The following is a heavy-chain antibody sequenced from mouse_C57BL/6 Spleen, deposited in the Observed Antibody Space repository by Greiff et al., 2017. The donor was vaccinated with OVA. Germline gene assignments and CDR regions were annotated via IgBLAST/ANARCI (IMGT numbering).Heavy chain of an antibody. D-gene: IGHD2-1*01. CDR1: GYSFTGYY. CDR3: ARLYGNYADYAMDY. CDR2: INPSTGGT. J-gene: IGHJ4*01. Sequence: EVKLQESGPELVKPGASVKISCKASGYSFTGYYMNWVKQSPEKSLEWIGEINPSTGGTTYNQKFKAKATLTVDKSSSTAYMQLKSLTSEDSAVYYCARLYGNYADYAMDYWGQGTSVTVSS. V-gene: IGHV1-42*01.